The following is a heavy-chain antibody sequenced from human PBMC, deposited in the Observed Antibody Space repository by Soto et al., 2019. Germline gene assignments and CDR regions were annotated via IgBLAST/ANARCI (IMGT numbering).Heavy chain of an antibody. CDR1: GGSISSGDYY. V-gene: IGHV4-30-4*01. CDR2: IYYSGST. J-gene: IGHJ5*02. Sequence: PSETLSLTCTVSGGSISSGDYYWSWIRQPPGKGLEWIGYIYYSGSTYYNPSLESRVTISVDTSKNQFSLKLSSVTAADTAVYYCARDEKVTGTTFSWFDPWGQGTLVTVSS. D-gene: IGHD1-7*01. CDR3: ARDEKVTGTTFSWFDP.